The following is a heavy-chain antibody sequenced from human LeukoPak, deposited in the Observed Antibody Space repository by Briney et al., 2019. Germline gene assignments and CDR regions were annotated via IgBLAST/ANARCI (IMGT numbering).Heavy chain of an antibody. CDR2: IWYDGSNK. CDR1: GFTFSSYG. V-gene: IGHV3-33*06. D-gene: IGHD6-13*01. J-gene: IGHJ4*02. Sequence: GGSLRLSCAASGFTFSSYGMHWVRQAPGKGLEWVAVIWYDGSNKYYADSVKGRFTISRDNSKNTLYLQMTSLRAENTAVYYCAKAQYSSSWYYFDYWGQGTLVTVSS. CDR3: AKAQYSSSWYYFDY.